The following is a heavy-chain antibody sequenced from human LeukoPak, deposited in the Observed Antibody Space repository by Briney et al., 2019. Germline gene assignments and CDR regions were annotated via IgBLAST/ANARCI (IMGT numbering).Heavy chain of an antibody. V-gene: IGHV4-39*01. Sequence: SETLSLTCTVSGGSISSSPFYWVWVRQSPGRGLEWIGSIYYSGSTYYNPSLKSRVSISVDTSKNQFSLKLNSVTAADTAVYYCASLRVAPAGTTNWFDTWGQGTLVTVSS. CDR2: IYYSGST. D-gene: IGHD6-13*01. CDR1: GGSISSSPFY. J-gene: IGHJ5*02. CDR3: ASLRVAPAGTTNWFDT.